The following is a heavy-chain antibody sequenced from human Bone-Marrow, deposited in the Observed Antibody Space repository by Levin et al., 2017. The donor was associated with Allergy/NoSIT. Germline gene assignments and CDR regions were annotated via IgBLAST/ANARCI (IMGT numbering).Heavy chain of an antibody. D-gene: IGHD3-22*01. V-gene: IGHV1-2*02. CDR1: GYTFTGYY. Sequence: ASVKVSCQASGYTFTGYYMHWVRQAPGQGLEWMGWINPSNGVTNYAQKFQGRVSLTGATSITTAYMELSSLGADDTAVYYCTRKGDDSSSYLFDYWGQGTLVTVSS. CDR2: INPSNGVT. CDR3: TRKGDDSSSYLFDY. J-gene: IGHJ4*02.